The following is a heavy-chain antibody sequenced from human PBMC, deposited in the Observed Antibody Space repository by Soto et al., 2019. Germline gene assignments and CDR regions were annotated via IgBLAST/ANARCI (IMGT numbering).Heavy chain of an antibody. CDR3: ARYVPNYYGSGSWGDDAFDI. D-gene: IGHD3-10*01. CDR1: GFTVSSNY. CDR2: IYSGGST. J-gene: IGHJ3*02. V-gene: IGHV3-53*04. Sequence: EVQLVESGGGLVQPGGSLRLSCAASGFTVSSNYMSWVRQAPGKGLEWVSVIYSGGSTYYADSVKGRFTISRHNSKNTLYLQMNSLRAEDTAVYYCARYVPNYYGSGSWGDDAFDIWGQGTMVTVSS.